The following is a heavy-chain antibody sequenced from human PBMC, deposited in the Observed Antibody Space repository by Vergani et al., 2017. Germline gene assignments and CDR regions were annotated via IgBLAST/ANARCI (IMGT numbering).Heavy chain of an antibody. CDR1: GGSFSGYY. Sequence: QVQLQQWGAGLLKPSETLSLTCAVYGGSFSGYYWSWIRQPPGKGLEWIGEINHSGSTNYNPSLKSRVTISVDTSKNQLSLKMISMTAADTAVYYCVRDSWRSDLRGVYWFDTWGQGTLVSVSS. D-gene: IGHD3-10*01. CDR3: VRDSWRSDLRGVYWFDT. V-gene: IGHV4-34*01. CDR2: INHSGST. J-gene: IGHJ5*02.